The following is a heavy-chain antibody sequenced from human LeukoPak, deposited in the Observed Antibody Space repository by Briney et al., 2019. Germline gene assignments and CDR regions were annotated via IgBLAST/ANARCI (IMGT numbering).Heavy chain of an antibody. CDR3: ARFSNAHGVKFDY. V-gene: IGHV4-31*03. CDR1: GGSISSGDFY. D-gene: IGHD2-8*01. CDR2: IYYSGTA. Sequence: SETLSLTRTVSGGSISSGDFYWSWVRQHPEKGLEWIGYIYYSGTAYYNPSLKSRVTMSVDTSKNQFSLKLDSVTAADTAVYYCARFSNAHGVKFDYWGQGTLVTASS. J-gene: IGHJ4*02.